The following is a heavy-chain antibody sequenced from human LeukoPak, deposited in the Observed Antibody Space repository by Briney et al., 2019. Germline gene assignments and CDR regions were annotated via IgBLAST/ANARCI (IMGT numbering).Heavy chain of an antibody. D-gene: IGHD5-18*01. V-gene: IGHV3-20*04. CDR2: INWNGGST. CDR1: GLTFSNAW. Sequence: GGSLRLSCAASGLTFSNAWMSWVRHAPGKGLEWVCGINWNGGSTGYADSVKGRCTISRDNAKNSLYLQMNRLRAEDTALYYCARGDGYSYGTNWFDPWGQGTLVTVSS. CDR3: ARGDGYSYGTNWFDP. J-gene: IGHJ5*02.